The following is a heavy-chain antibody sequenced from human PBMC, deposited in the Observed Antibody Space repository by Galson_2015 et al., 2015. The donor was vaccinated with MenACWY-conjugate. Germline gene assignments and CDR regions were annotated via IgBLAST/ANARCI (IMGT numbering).Heavy chain of an antibody. J-gene: IGHJ4*02. CDR3: AREWSSSFKFDY. CDR1: GGSISSGGYY. Sequence: TLSLTCTVSGGSISSGGYYWSWIRQHPGKGLEWIGYIYYSGTTYYNPSLKSRVIISLDTSKKQFSLKLSSVTAADTAVYYCAREWSSSFKFDYWGQGTLVTVSS. D-gene: IGHD6-13*01. CDR2: IYYSGTT. V-gene: IGHV4-31*02.